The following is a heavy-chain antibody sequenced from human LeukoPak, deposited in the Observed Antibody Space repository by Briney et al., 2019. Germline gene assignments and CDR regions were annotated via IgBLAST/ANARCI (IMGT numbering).Heavy chain of an antibody. V-gene: IGHV4-38-2*02. D-gene: IGHD3-10*01. Sequence: PSETLSLTCTVSGDSITGYYWGWIRQPPGKGLEWIGRIYHSGSTYYNPSLKSRVTISVDTSKNQFSLKLSSVTAADTAVYYCASQRRSVLWFGERPGYNWFDPWGQGTLVTVSS. J-gene: IGHJ5*02. CDR2: IYHSGST. CDR3: ASQRRSVLWFGERPGYNWFDP. CDR1: GDSITGYY.